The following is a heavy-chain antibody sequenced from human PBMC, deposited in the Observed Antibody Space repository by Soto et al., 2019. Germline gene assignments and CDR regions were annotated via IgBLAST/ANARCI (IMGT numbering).Heavy chain of an antibody. CDR2: IWYDGTKK. V-gene: IGHV3-33*01. D-gene: IGHD6-19*01. J-gene: IGHJ5*02. CDR3: AREVVTAVAGSVNWFDL. CDR1: GFSLRTYG. Sequence: QVQLVESGGGVVQSGRSLTLSCAASGFSLRTYGMHWLRRAPGKGLEWVAFIWYDGTKKFYANSVKGRSTISKDNSNNNLYLQMSGLRDEDMAVYYCAREVVTAVAGSVNWFDLWGQGTLVTVSS.